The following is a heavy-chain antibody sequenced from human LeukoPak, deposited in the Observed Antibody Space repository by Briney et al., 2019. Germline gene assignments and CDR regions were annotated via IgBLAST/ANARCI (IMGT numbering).Heavy chain of an antibody. CDR1: GGSFSGYY. J-gene: IGHJ4*02. D-gene: IGHD4-17*01. V-gene: IGHV4-34*01. CDR2: INHGGST. Sequence: PSETLSLTCAVYGGSFSGYYWTWIRQPPGKGLEWIGDINHGGSTNYNPSLKTRVTISIDTSKNQFSLRLRSVTAADTAVYYCARRGYGDYEWLFWAQGTLVSASS. CDR3: ARRGYGDYEWLF.